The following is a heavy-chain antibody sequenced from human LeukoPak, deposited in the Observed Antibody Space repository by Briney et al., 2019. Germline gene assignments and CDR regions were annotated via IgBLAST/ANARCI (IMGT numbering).Heavy chain of an antibody. CDR1: GGSISSSSYY. CDR3: ARHRYYYDSSGYFRYFDY. D-gene: IGHD3-22*01. Sequence: SETLSLTCTVSGGSISSSSYYWAWFRQPPGKGLECIGSIHYSGSTYYNPSLQSRVTISIDTSKNQFSLKLSSVTAADTAVYYCARHRYYYDSSGYFRYFDYWGQGTLVTVSS. CDR2: IHYSGST. V-gene: IGHV4-39*01. J-gene: IGHJ4*02.